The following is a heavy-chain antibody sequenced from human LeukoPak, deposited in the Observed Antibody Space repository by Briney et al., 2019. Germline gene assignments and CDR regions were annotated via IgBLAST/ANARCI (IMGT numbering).Heavy chain of an antibody. D-gene: IGHD2-2*01. V-gene: IGHV4-59*08. CDR2: IYYSGST. J-gene: IGHJ6*03. CDR3: AGGRVVPAVWGADYYYYYMDD. Sequence: SETLSLTCTLSGDSINIYYWSWIRQPPGKGLVWIGYIYYSGSTNYNPSLKSRVTISVDTSKNQFSLKLSSVTAADTAVYYCAGGRVVPAVWGADYYYYYMDDWGKGTTVTVSS. CDR1: GDSINIYY.